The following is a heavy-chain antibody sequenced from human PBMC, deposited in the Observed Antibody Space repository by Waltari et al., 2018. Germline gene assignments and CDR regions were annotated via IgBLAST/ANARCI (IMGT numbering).Heavy chain of an antibody. D-gene: IGHD3-22*01. CDR1: GGSISSHY. V-gene: IGHV4-59*11. J-gene: IGHJ5*02. CDR2: IYYSGST. CDR3: ARDKGYESSGYKEWFDP. Sequence: QVQLQESGPGLVKPSETLSLTCTVPGGSISSHYWSWIRQPPGKGLEWIGYIYYSGSTNYNPSLKSRVTISVDTSKNQFSLKLSSVTAADTAVYYCARDKGYESSGYKEWFDPWGQGTLVTVSS.